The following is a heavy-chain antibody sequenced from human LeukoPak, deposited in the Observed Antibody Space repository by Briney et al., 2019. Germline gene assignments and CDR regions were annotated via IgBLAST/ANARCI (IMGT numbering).Heavy chain of an antibody. J-gene: IGHJ4*02. CDR2: INHSGST. CDR3: AREDYYGSGSYHM. V-gene: IGHV4-34*01. D-gene: IGHD3-10*01. Sequence: SETLSLTCAVYGGSFSGYYWSWIRQPPGKGLEWIGEINHSGSTNYNPSLKSRVTISVDTSKNQFSLKLSSVTAADTAVYYCAREDYYGSGSYHMWGQGTLVTVSS. CDR1: GGSFSGYY.